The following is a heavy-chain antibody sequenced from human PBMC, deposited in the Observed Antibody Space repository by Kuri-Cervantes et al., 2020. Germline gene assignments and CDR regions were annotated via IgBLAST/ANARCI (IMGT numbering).Heavy chain of an antibody. J-gene: IGHJ4*02. CDR1: GFTFSSYS. Sequence: GESLKISCAASGFTFSSYSMNWVRQAPGKGLEWVSSISSSSSYIYYADSVKGRFTISRDNAKNSLYLQMNSLRAEDTALYYCARDSVYDYVWGSYLNPGPYFDYWGQGTLVTVSS. V-gene: IGHV3-21*04. CDR2: ISSSSSYI. CDR3: ARDSVYDYVWGSYLNPGPYFDY. D-gene: IGHD3-16*02.